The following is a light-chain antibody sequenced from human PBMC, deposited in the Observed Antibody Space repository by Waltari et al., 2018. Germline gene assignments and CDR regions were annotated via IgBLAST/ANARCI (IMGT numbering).Light chain of an antibody. CDR3: QSFDSSLAFSEVV. CDR2: GAI. CDR1: SSNIGAGFD. Sequence: QPVLTQPPSVSGAPGQTVTISCTGSSSNIGAGFDVHWYQQLPGRAPKLLIYGAITRPSGVPDRFSGSKSGTSASLAITGLQAEDEADYYCQSFDSSLAFSEVVFGGGTKLTVL. J-gene: IGLJ3*02. V-gene: IGLV1-40*01.